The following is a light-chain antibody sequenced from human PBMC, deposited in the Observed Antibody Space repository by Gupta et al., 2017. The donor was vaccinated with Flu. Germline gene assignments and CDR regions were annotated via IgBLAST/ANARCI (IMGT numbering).Light chain of an antibody. V-gene: IGLV3-21*02. J-gene: IGLJ3*02. CDR2: HDT. CDR3: QVWESSGDHPV. Sequence: SYVLTQPPSVSVAPGQTARITCGGNNIGSKSVHWYQQKPGQAPVLVVYHDTDRPSGIPERFSGSNSGNTAILTISRVEAGDEADYFCQVWESSGDHPVFGGGTKLTPL. CDR1: NIGSKS.